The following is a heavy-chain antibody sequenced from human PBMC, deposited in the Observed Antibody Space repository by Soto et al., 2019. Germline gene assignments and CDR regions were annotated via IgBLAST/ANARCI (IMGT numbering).Heavy chain of an antibody. Sequence: QVQLVQSGAEVKKPGASVKVSCKASGYTFTSYGISWVRQAPGQGLEWMGWISAYNGNTNYAQKLQGRVTMTTDTSTSTAYMELRSLRTDDTAVYYCARDAVVVVAANPTIPAYDYWGQGTLVTVSS. CDR3: ARDAVVVVAANPTIPAYDY. D-gene: IGHD2-15*01. V-gene: IGHV1-18*01. J-gene: IGHJ4*02. CDR1: GYTFTSYG. CDR2: ISAYNGNT.